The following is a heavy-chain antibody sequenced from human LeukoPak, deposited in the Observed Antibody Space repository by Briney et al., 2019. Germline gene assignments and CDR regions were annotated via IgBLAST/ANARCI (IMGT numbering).Heavy chain of an antibody. V-gene: IGHV3-30*02. D-gene: IGHD3-3*01. J-gene: IGHJ4*02. CDR3: AKGSKQYGFWSGYGVY. Sequence: GGSLRLSCAASGFTFSSYGMRWVRQAPGKGLEWVAFIRYDGSNKYYADSVKGRFTISRDNSKNTLYLQMNSLRAEDTAVYYCAKGSKQYGFWSGYGVYWGQGTLVTVSS. CDR2: IRYDGSNK. CDR1: GFTFSSYG.